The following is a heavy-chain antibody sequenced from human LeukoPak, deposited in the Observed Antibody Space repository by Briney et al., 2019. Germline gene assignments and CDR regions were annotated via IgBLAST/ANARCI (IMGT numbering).Heavy chain of an antibody. V-gene: IGHV4-34*01. J-gene: IGHJ4*02. CDR1: GGSFSGYY. CDR2: INHSGST. CDR3: ARVARQGYYFDY. Sequence: SETQSLTCAVYGGSFSGYYWSWIRQPPGKGLEWIGEINHSGSTNYNPSLKSRVTISVDTSKNQFSLKLSSVTAADTAVYYCARVARQGYYFDYWGQGTLVTVSS.